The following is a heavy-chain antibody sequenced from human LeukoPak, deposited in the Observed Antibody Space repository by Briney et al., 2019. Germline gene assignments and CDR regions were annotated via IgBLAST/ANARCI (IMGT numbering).Heavy chain of an antibody. CDR1: DGSISGFY. D-gene: IGHD3-10*01. CDR3: ARVNYRSGSYSSWFDP. CDR2: ISYEGST. J-gene: IGHJ5*02. Sequence: SETLSLTCTVSDGSISGFYWSGIRQSPGKGLEWIGYISYEGSTNYHLSLKSRVTISVDTSKNQFSLKLSSVTATDTALYYCARVNYRSGSYSSWFDPWGQGTLVTVSS. V-gene: IGHV4-59*08.